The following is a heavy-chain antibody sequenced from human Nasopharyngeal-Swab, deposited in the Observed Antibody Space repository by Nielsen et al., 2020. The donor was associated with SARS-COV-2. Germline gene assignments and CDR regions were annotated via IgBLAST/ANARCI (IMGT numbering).Heavy chain of an antibody. J-gene: IGHJ6*02. CDR1: GFTFSSYA. CDR3: ARDLIGTLLYGMDV. V-gene: IGHV3-30*04. D-gene: IGHD3-10*01. Sequence: GESLKISCAASGFTFSSYAMHWVRQAPGKGLEWVAVISYDGSNKYYADSVKGRFTISRDNSKNTLYLQMNNLRAEDTAVYYCARDLIGTLLYGMDVWGQGTTVTVSS. CDR2: ISYDGSNK.